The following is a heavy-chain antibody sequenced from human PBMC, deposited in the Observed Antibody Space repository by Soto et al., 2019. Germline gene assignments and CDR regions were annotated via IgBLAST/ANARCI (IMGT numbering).Heavy chain of an antibody. Sequence: QVQLVQSGAEVKKPGSSVKVSCKASGGTFSTSTFTWVRQAPGQGLEWMGRTIPLLNVADYAQDFQGRLTITADKSTGTTYRELTSLTSKDTAVYYCARDSPIGSTFSGYDAIDSWGQGTLVTVSS. CDR3: ARDSPIGSTFSGYDAIDS. J-gene: IGHJ4*02. D-gene: IGHD5-12*01. CDR1: GGTFSTST. V-gene: IGHV1-69*08. CDR2: TIPLLNVA.